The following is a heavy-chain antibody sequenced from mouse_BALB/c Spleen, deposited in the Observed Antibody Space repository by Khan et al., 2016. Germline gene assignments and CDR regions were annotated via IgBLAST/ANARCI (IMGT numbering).Heavy chain of an antibody. CDR1: VFNIKDYY. CDR3: NAIYYGSDVYFDH. D-gene: IGHD1-1*01. V-gene: IGHV14-4*02. CDR2: IDPENGDT. Sequence: VQLQQSGAELVRSGASVKLSCTASVFNIKDYYMHWVKQRPEQGLEWIGWIDPENGDTEYAPKFQGKATMTADTSSNAAYLQFSSLTSEDSAVYYCNAIYYGSDVYFDHWVQGTTLTVSS. J-gene: IGHJ2*01.